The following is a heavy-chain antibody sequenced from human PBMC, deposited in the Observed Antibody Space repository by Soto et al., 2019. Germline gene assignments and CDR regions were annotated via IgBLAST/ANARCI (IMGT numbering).Heavy chain of an antibody. Sequence: QVQLVESVGGVVQPGRSLRLSCAASGFTFSSFGMHWVRQAPGKGLEWVAVISYDGSNKDYADSVKGRFTISRDNSKNTLYLQMNSLRAEDTAVYYCAKPLGATKAMETCGQGALVTVSS. V-gene: IGHV3-30*18. J-gene: IGHJ5*02. CDR3: AKPLGATKAMET. CDR1: GFTFSSFG. D-gene: IGHD1-26*01. CDR2: ISYDGSNK.